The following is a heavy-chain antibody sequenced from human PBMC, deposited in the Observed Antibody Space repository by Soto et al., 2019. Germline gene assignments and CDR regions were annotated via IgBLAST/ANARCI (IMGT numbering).Heavy chain of an antibody. D-gene: IGHD3-22*01. Sequence: TSETLSLTCTVSGGSISSGGYYWSWIRQHPGKGLEWIGYIYYSGSTYYNPSLKSRVTISVDTSKNQFSLKLSSVTAADTAVYYCARDDDSSGYYPYYWGQGTQVTVSS. CDR3: ARDDDSSGYYPYY. CDR2: IYYSGST. CDR1: GGSISSGGYY. J-gene: IGHJ4*02. V-gene: IGHV4-31*03.